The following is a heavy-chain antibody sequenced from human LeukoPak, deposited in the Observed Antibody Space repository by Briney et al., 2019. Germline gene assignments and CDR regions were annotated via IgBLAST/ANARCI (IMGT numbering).Heavy chain of an antibody. V-gene: IGHV3-21*01. CDR1: GFTFSSHS. CDR2: ISSSSSYI. CDR3: ARDLLSLLVPDY. D-gene: IGHD3-10*01. Sequence: PGGSLRLSCAASGFTFSSHSMNWVRQAPGKGXXXVSSISSSSSYIYYADSVKGRFTISRDNAKNSLYLQMNSLRAEDTAVYYCARDLLSLLVPDYWGQGTLVTVSS. J-gene: IGHJ4*02.